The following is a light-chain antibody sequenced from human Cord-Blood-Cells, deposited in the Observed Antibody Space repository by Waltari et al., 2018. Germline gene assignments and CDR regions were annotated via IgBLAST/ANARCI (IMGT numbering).Light chain of an antibody. Sequence: QSALTQPPSASGSPGQSVTIPCTRTSSEVGGYNYVSWYQQHPGKAPKLMIYEVSKRPSGVPDRFSGSKSGNTASLTVSGLQAEDEADYYCSSYAGSNNWVFGGGTKLTVL. CDR2: EVS. J-gene: IGLJ3*02. CDR3: SSYAGSNNWV. CDR1: SSEVGGYNY. V-gene: IGLV2-8*01.